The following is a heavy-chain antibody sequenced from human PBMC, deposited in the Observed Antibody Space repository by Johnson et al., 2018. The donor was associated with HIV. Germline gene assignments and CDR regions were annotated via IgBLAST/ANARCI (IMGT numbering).Heavy chain of an antibody. CDR3: ARELEFGDLRKNDAFDI. CDR1: GFTISTFW. CDR2: ISGDGSSS. Sequence: VQLVESGGALVQPGGSLRLSCEVSGFTISTFWMHWVRQVPGKGLMWVSRISGDGSSSSYADSVKGRFTISRDNAKNTLYLQLNSLRAEDTAVYYCARELEFGDLRKNDAFDIWGQGTRVTVSS. D-gene: IGHD4-17*01. J-gene: IGHJ3*02. V-gene: IGHV3-74*01.